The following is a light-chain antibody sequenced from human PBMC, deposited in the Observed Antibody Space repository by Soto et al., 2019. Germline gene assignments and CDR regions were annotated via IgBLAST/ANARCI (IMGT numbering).Light chain of an antibody. J-gene: IGKJ2*01. CDR2: GSL. V-gene: IGKV3-20*01. CDR1: QRISANY. CDR3: HQYGDSPFS. Sequence: VVLTQSPGTLSLSPGERATLSCRATQRISANYIAWYQLKPGQAPRLLIHGSLTRAAGIPDRFSGSGSGADFTLTSARVEPEDFAVYFCHQYGDSPFSFGQGTKLDIK.